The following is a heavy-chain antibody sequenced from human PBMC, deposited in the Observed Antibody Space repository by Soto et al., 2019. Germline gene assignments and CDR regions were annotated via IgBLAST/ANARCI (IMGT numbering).Heavy chain of an antibody. CDR2: INPNSGGT. CDR3: ARVGYSSGWYYFDY. CDR1: GYTFTGYY. D-gene: IGHD6-19*01. J-gene: IGHJ4*02. Sequence: ASVKVSCKASGYTFTGYYMHWVRQAPGQGLEWMGWINPNSGGTNYAQKFQGWVTMTRDTSISTAYMELSRLRSDDTAVYYCARVGYSSGWYYFDYWGQGTLVTVSS. V-gene: IGHV1-2*04.